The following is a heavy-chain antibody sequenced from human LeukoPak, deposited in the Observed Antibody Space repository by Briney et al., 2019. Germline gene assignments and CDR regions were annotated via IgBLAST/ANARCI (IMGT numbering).Heavy chain of an antibody. J-gene: IGHJ3*02. CDR1: GFTFGSYA. V-gene: IGHV3-21*01. D-gene: IGHD4-17*01. CDR2: ISSSSSYI. Sequence: PGGSLRLSWAASGFTFGSYAMSWVRQAPGKGREGVSAISSSSSYIYYADSVKGRFTISRDNAKNSLYLQMNSLRAEDMAVYYCARDFYGDPQAFDIWGQGTMVTVSS. CDR3: ARDFYGDPQAFDI.